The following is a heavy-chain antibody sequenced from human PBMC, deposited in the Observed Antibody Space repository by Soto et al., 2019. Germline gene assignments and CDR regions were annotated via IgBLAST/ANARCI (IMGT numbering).Heavy chain of an antibody. CDR2: IWYDGTQK. Sequence: VQLEESGGGVVQPGRSQRLSCEASGFTFNTYSMHWVRQPPGKGLEWLAAIWYDGTQKYYADSVKGRFIISRDNSKKTLYLEMNSLRAEDTAVYYCARAGGTTVTGLWHFDSWGQGTLVTVSS. J-gene: IGHJ4*02. D-gene: IGHD4-17*01. V-gene: IGHV3-33*01. CDR1: GFTFNTYS. CDR3: ARAGGTTVTGLWHFDS.